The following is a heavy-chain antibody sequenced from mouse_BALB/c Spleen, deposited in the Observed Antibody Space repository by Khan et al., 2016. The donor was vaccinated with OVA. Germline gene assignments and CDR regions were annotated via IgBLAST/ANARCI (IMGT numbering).Heavy chain of an antibody. D-gene: IGHD1-1*01. CDR3: ARLAYYYNSEGFAY. CDR1: GFTFSTYG. CDR2: ISSGGHST. Sequence: EVQGVESGGDFVKPGGSLKLSCAASGFTFSTYGMSWVRQTPDMRLEWVATISSGGHSTYYPDTVKGRFTISRDNAKNSLYLQMSSLKSEDTAIYYCARLAYYYNSEGFAYWGQGTLVTVSA. J-gene: IGHJ3*01. V-gene: IGHV5-6*01.